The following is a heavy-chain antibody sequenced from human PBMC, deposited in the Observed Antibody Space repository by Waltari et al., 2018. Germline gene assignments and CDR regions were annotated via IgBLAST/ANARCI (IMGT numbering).Heavy chain of an antibody. CDR3: ARDSDPDY. CDR1: GYAFTDFY. J-gene: IGHJ4*02. CDR2: NDPKSGGT. Sequence: QVQLVQSGVEVKQPGASVKVSCKASGYAFTDFYIHWVRQAPGQGLEWMGWNDPKSGGTKYALKFQGRVSMTRDTSASTASMELSRLKSDDTALYYCARDSDPDYWGQGTLVTVSS. V-gene: IGHV1-2*02.